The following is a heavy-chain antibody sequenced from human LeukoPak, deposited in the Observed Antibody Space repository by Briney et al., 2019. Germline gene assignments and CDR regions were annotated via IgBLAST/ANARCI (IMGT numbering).Heavy chain of an antibody. CDR1: GGSISSYY. D-gene: IGHD3-10*01. CDR3: SVRGVTSTFDY. J-gene: IGHJ4*02. V-gene: IGHV4-59*12. CDR2: IYYSGST. Sequence: PSETLSLTCTVSGGSISSYYRSWIRQPPGKGLEWIGYIYYSGSTNYNPSLKSRVTISVDRSKNQFSLKLSSVTAADTAVYYCSVRGVTSTFDYWGQGTLVTVSS.